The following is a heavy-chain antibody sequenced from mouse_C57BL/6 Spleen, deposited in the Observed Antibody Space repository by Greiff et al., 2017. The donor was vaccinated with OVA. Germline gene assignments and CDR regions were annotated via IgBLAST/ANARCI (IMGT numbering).Heavy chain of an antibody. CDR2: IYPGDGDT. V-gene: IGHV1-80*01. D-gene: IGHD3-2*01. CDR1: GYAFSSYW. J-gene: IGHJ2*01. CDR3: ARDRDSSDY. Sequence: VQLQQSGAELVKPGASVKISCKASGYAFSSYWMNWAKQRPGKGLEWIGQIYPGDGDTNYNGKFKGKATLTADKSSSTAYMQLSSLTSEDSAVYFCARDRDSSDYWGQGTTLTVSS.